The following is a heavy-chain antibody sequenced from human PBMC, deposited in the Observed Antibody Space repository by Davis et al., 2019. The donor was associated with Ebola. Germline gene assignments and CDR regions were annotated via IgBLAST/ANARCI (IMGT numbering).Heavy chain of an antibody. CDR1: GGSISSYY. CDR3: ATQYSNGWFDP. D-gene: IGHD4-11*01. CDR2: VHYSGTT. J-gene: IGHJ5*02. Sequence: MPSETLSLTCTVSGGSISSYYWSWVRQPPGKGLEWIGYVHYSGTTSTNPSLKSRVTMSVDTSKNQFSLRLSSVTAADTAVYYCATQYSNGWFDPWGQGTLVTVSS. V-gene: IGHV4-59*01.